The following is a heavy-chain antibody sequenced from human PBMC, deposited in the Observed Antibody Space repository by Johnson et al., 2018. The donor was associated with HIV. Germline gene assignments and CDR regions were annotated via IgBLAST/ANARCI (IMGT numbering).Heavy chain of an antibody. CDR1: GFTFSDYY. D-gene: IGHD3-22*01. CDR3: ARVTKYYFDSSVDAFDI. Sequence: QVQLVESGGGLVKPGGSLRLSCAASGFTFSDYYMSWIRQAPGKWLDWVSYISESGTTIYYADSVKCRFTISRDNAKNSLYLQMNSLRAEDTAVYFCARVTKYYFDSSVDAFDIWGQGTVVTVSS. J-gene: IGHJ3*02. CDR2: ISESGTTI. V-gene: IGHV3-11*04.